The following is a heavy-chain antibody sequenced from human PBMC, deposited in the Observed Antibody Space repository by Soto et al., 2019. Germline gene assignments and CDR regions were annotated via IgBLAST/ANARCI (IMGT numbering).Heavy chain of an antibody. J-gene: IGHJ6*02. CDR2: ISGSGGST. V-gene: IGHV3-23*01. D-gene: IGHD2-2*02. Sequence: GGSLRLSCAASGFTFSSYAMSWVRQAPGKGLEWVSAISGSGGSTYYADSVKGRFTISRDNSKNTLYLQMNSLRAEDTAVYCCAKWVHVVVPAAIRGSWYYYGMDVWGQGTTVTVSS. CDR3: AKWVHVVVPAAIRGSWYYYGMDV. CDR1: GFTFSSYA.